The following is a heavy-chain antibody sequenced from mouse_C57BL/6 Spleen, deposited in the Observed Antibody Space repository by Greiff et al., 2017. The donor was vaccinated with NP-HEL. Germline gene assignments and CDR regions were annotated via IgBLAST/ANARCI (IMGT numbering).Heavy chain of an antibody. Sequence: EVQLQQSGPELVKPGASVKISCTASGYTFTDYYMNWVKQSPGKSLEWIGDINPNNGGTSYNQTFKGKATLTVDKSSSTAYMELRSLTSEDSAVYYCARHYYGSSLYAMDYWGQGTSVTVSS. J-gene: IGHJ4*01. D-gene: IGHD1-1*01. CDR3: ARHYYGSSLYAMDY. CDR2: INPNNGGT. CDR1: GYTFTDYY. V-gene: IGHV1-26*01.